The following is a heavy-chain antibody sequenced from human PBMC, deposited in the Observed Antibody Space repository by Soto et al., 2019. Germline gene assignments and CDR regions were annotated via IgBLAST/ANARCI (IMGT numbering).Heavy chain of an antibody. Sequence: QVQLVEAGGGVVQPGRSLRLSCAASGFIFSSYAMHWVRQAPGKGLEWVAVISYAGSSKYYADSVKGRFTISRDNSKNTLYLQMNRLSAEDTAVYYCSRADPTVTLSVFDPWGQGTLVTVSS. J-gene: IGHJ5*02. CDR2: ISYAGSSK. CDR1: GFIFSSYA. V-gene: IGHV3-30-3*01. CDR3: SRADPTVTLSVFDP. D-gene: IGHD4-17*01.